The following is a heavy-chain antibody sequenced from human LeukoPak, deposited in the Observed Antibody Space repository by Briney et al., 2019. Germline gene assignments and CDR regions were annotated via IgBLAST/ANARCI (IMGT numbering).Heavy chain of an antibody. Sequence: ASVKVSCKASGGTFSSYAISWVRQAPGQRLEWVGWINTGNGNTKYSQKFQGRVTITRDTSASIAYMELSSLRSEDTAVYYCARDLSSGWSFDYWGQGTLVTVSS. CDR1: GGTFSSYA. CDR2: INTGNGNT. J-gene: IGHJ4*02. CDR3: ARDLSSGWSFDY. D-gene: IGHD6-19*01. V-gene: IGHV1-3*04.